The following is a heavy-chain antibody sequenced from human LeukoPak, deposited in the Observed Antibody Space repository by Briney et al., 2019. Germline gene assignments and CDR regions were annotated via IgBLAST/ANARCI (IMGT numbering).Heavy chain of an antibody. Sequence: GASVKVSCKASGYTFTSYGISWVRQAPGQGLEWMGRISAYNGNTNYAQKLQGRVTMTTDTSTNTAYMELRSLRSDDTALYYCARERIIMIVVGHDAFDIWGQGTMVTVSS. V-gene: IGHV1-18*01. J-gene: IGHJ3*02. CDR2: ISAYNGNT. CDR3: ARERIIMIVVGHDAFDI. D-gene: IGHD3-22*01. CDR1: GYTFTSYG.